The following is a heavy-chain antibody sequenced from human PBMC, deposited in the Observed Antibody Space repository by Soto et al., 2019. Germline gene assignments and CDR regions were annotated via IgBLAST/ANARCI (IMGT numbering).Heavy chain of an antibody. Sequence: PSETLSLTCAVYGGSFSGYYWSWIRQPPGKGLEWIGEINHSGSTNYNPSLKSRVTISVDTSKNQFSLKLSSVTAADTAVYYCAAMTYYDFWSGYYYYYFDYWRHRTLVTVSS. J-gene: IGHJ4*01. V-gene: IGHV4-34*01. CDR3: AAMTYYDFWSGYYYYYFDY. D-gene: IGHD3-3*01. CDR2: INHSGST. CDR1: GGSFSGYY.